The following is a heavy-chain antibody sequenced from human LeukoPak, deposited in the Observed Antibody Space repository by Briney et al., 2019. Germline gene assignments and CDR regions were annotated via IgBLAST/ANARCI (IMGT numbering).Heavy chain of an antibody. V-gene: IGHV3-53*01. CDR3: ARVGDHFHWNLDL. Sequence: GGSLRLSCAASGFTLSTYYMNWVRQAPGKGLEWVSIIYSGATTYYADSVKGRFTISRDTSKNPVSLQMNSLRAEDTAVYFCARVGDHFHWNLDLWGRGTLVTVSS. CDR1: GFTLSTYY. J-gene: IGHJ2*01. D-gene: IGHD3-3*02. CDR2: IYSGATT.